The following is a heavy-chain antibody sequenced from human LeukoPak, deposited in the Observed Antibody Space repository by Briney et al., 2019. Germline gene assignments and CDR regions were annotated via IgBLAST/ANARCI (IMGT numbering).Heavy chain of an antibody. CDR1: GGSISTSTYY. CDR2: IYSSGRT. CDR3: ARGGHGGPYYFDY. J-gene: IGHJ4*02. D-gene: IGHD1-26*01. Sequence: SETLSLTCTVSGGSISTSTYYWAWIRQPPGKGLEWIGSIYSSGRTSYNPSLKSRVTISIDTSKNHFSLKLSSVTAADTAVYYRARGGHGGPYYFDYWGQGTLVTVSS. V-gene: IGHV4-39*07.